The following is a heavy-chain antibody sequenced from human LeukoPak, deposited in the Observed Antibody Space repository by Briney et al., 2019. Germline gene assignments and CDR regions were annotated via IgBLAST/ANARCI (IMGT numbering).Heavy chain of an antibody. D-gene: IGHD3-3*01. CDR1: GYSFTSYW. Sequence: GKSLKISCKGSGYSFTSYWIGWVRQMPGKGLEWMGIIYPGDSDTRYSPSFQGQVTISADKSISTAYLQWSSLKASDTAMYYCARHSEGFWSGYYTGGAFDIWGQGTMVTVSS. CDR3: ARHSEGFWSGYYTGGAFDI. J-gene: IGHJ3*02. V-gene: IGHV5-51*01. CDR2: IYPGDSDT.